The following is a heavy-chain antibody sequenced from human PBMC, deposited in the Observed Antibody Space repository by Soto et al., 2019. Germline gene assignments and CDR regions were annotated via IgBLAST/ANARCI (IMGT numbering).Heavy chain of an antibody. D-gene: IGHD3-10*01. CDR3: ARSYGSGSYFSDAFDI. J-gene: IGHJ3*02. Sequence: EVQLVESGGGFVQPGGSLRLSCAASGFTMETYWMSWVRQAPGKGLEWVANINQDGSEDYYVDSVRGRFTISSDNGQNSLSLQMSGLGADDTAVYHCARSYGSGSYFSDAFDIWGHGTMVAVSS. V-gene: IGHV3-7*01. CDR2: INQDGSED. CDR1: GFTMETYW.